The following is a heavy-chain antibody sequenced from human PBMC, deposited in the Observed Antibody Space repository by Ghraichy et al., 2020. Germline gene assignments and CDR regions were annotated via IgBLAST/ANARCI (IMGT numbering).Heavy chain of an antibody. V-gene: IGHV4-59*01. Sequence: SCTVSGGSMSSYYWSWIRQPPGKGLEWIAYIYYNGGTKYNPSLKSRVTISVDTSKNQFSLKVTSVTAADTAVYYCARQPVGSYSFDYWGQGALVTVSS. CDR3: ARQPVGSYSFDY. CDR2: IYYNGGT. J-gene: IGHJ4*02. D-gene: IGHD1-26*01. CDR1: GGSMSSYY.